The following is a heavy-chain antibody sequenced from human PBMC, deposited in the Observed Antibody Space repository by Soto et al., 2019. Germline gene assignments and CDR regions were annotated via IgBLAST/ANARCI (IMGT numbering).Heavy chain of an antibody. Sequence: QVQLVQSGAEVKKPGASVKVSCKASGYTFTSYAMHWVRQAPGQRLEWMGWINAGNGNTKYSQKFQGRVTITRDTSAFTASTQLSILSTVHMAVYHCAISFAVPAVIGYWGQGTLVTVSS. CDR1: GYTFTSYA. CDR2: INAGNGNT. V-gene: IGHV1-3*01. D-gene: IGHD2-2*02. J-gene: IGHJ4*02. CDR3: AISFAVPAVIGY.